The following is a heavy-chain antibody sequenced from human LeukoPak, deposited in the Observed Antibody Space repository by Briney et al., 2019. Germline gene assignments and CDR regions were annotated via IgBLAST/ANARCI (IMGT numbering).Heavy chain of an antibody. Sequence: ASVKVSCKASGYTFTSYDINWVRQAPGEGLEWMGWMNPNSGNTGYAQKFQGRVTMTRNTSISTAYMELSSLRSEDTAVYYCATDILTGYCTLWGQGTLVTVSS. CDR2: MNPNSGNT. J-gene: IGHJ4*02. D-gene: IGHD3-9*01. CDR1: GYTFTSYD. CDR3: ATDILTGYCTL. V-gene: IGHV1-8*01.